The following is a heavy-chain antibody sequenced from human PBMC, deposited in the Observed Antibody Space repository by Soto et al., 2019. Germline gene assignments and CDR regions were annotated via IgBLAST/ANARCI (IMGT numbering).Heavy chain of an antibody. J-gene: IGHJ4*02. CDR2: INHGGST. D-gene: IGHD2-15*01. V-gene: IGHV4-34*01. CDR1: GGSFSGYY. CDR3: ARGADEDIVVVVAATKLYYFDY. Sequence: QVQLQQWGAGLLKPSETLSLTCAVYGGSFSGYYWSWIRQPPGKGLEWIGEINHGGSTNYNPSLKSRVTISVDTSKNQFSLKLSSVTAADTAVYYCARGADEDIVVVVAATKLYYFDYWGQGTLVTVSS.